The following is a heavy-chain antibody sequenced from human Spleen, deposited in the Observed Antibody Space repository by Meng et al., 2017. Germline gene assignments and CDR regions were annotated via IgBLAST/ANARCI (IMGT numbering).Heavy chain of an antibody. Sequence: GESLKISCAGSGFTFSNAWMSWVRQAPGKGLEWVSAISGSGGSTYYADSVKGRFTISRDNSKNTLYLQMNSLRAEDTAVYYCAREPGSSWFPPKQGNAFDIWGQGTMVTVSS. CDR3: AREPGSSWFPPKQGNAFDI. J-gene: IGHJ3*02. D-gene: IGHD6-13*01. CDR2: ISGSGGST. CDR1: GFTFSNAW. V-gene: IGHV3-23*01.